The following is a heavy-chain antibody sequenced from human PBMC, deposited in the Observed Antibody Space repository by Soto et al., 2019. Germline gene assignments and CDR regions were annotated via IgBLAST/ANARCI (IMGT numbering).Heavy chain of an antibody. CDR1: GGSFSGYS. CDR2: INHSGST. Sequence: PSETLSLTCAVYGGSFSGYSWTWIRQPPGTGLEWIGEINHSGSTNYNPSLKSRVTISVDTSKNQFSLKLTSVTAAGTAVYYCARDKITGLFDYWGQGNLVTVSS. D-gene: IGHD2-8*02. CDR3: ARDKITGLFDY. V-gene: IGHV4-34*01. J-gene: IGHJ4*02.